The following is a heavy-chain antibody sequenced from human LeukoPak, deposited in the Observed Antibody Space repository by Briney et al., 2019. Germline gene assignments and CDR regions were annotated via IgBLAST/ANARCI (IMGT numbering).Heavy chain of an antibody. D-gene: IGHD3-22*01. J-gene: IGHJ4*02. CDR1: GFTFSSYW. V-gene: IGHV3-7*01. CDR3: ARDEGYYYDSSGYFSY. CDR2: IKQDGSEK. Sequence: GGSLRLSCAASGFTFSSYWMSWVRQAPGKGLEWVANIKQDGSEKYYVDSVKGRFTISRDNAKNSLYLQMNSLRAEDTAVYYCARDEGYYYDSSGYFSYWGQGTLVIVSS.